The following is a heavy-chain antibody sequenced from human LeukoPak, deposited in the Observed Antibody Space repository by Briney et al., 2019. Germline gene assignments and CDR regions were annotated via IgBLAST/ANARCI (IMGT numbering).Heavy chain of an antibody. J-gene: IGHJ4*02. CDR3: TTEPYCGGDCPGDFDY. V-gene: IGHV3-15*01. D-gene: IGHD2-21*02. CDR1: GFTFSNAW. CDR2: IKSKTDGGTT. Sequence: PGGSLRLSCAASGFTFSNAWMSWVRQAPGKGLEWVGRIKSKTDGGTTDYAAPVKGSFTISRDDSKNTLYLQMNSLKTEDTAVYYCTTEPYCGGDCPGDFDYWGQGTLVTVPS.